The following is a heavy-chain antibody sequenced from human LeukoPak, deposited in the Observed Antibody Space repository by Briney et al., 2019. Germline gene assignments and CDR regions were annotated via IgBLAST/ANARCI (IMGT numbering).Heavy chain of an antibody. D-gene: IGHD3-22*01. J-gene: IGHJ4*02. Sequence: GGSLRLSCAASGFTIKSRYMNWVRQAPGKGLEWVSVTYSDGSTLYADSVKGRFTISRDNSKNTLYLQMNILRAEDTAVYHCARAPGSSGYGLYFDYWGQGTLVTVSS. CDR2: TYSDGST. V-gene: IGHV3-66*01. CDR3: ARAPGSSGYGLYFDY. CDR1: GFTIKSRY.